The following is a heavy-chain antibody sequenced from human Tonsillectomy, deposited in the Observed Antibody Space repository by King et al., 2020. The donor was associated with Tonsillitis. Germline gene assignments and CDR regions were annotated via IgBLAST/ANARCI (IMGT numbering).Heavy chain of an antibody. V-gene: IGHV3-30-3*01. Sequence: VQLVESGGGVVQPGRSLRLACAASGFTFSHYALHWVRQAPGKGLEWVAVKSYAETNKNYADSVKGRFTISRDNSKNTLYLQIDSLRGDDAAVYYCARGDYSHNSYFDSGGQGTLVTVSS. J-gene: IGHJ4*02. CDR1: GFTFSHYA. D-gene: IGHD4-11*01. CDR3: ARGDYSHNSYFDS. CDR2: KSYAETNK.